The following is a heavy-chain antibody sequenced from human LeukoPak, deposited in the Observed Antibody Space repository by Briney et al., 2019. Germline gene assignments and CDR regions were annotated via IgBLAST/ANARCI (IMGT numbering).Heavy chain of an antibody. Sequence: GSLRLSCAASGFTFSSYSMNWVRQAPGKGLEWVSSISSSSYIYYVDSVKGRFTISRDNAKNSLYLQMNSLRAEDTAVYYCARSDSSGYYPNDYWGQGTLVTVSS. CDR1: GFTFSSYS. D-gene: IGHD3-22*01. V-gene: IGHV3-21*01. J-gene: IGHJ4*02. CDR3: ARSDSSGYYPNDY. CDR2: ISSSSYI.